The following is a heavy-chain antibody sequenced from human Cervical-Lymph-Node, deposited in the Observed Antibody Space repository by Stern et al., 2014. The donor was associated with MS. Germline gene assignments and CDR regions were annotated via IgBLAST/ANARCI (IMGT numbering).Heavy chain of an antibody. CDR3: ARDPRIAVAGTGGGFDT. V-gene: IGHV1-18*01. D-gene: IGHD6-19*01. CDR1: GYTFSSYG. CDR2: ISGYNDNT. Sequence: DQLVESGAEVKKPGASVKVSCKSSGYTFSSYGISWVRQAPGQGLEWMGWISGYNDNTNYVEKFQGRVTMTTDTSTSTAYMELRSLRSDDTAVYYCARDPRIAVAGTGGGFDTWGQGTLVTVSS. J-gene: IGHJ5*02.